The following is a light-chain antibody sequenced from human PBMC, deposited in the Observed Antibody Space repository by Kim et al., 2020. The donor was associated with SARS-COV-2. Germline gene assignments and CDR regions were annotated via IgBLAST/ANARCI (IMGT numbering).Light chain of an antibody. Sequence: SYELTQPPSVPGAPGKTPSITVGATNIGGKGVNWYQQKQGQAPVLVIYSDSGRPSGIPERFSGSNSGNRATLPLSTFEAGDEADYYCQVWNTIGDNWVFG. CDR3: QVWNTIGDNWV. CDR2: SDS. V-gene: IGLV3-21*04. J-gene: IGLJ3*02. CDR1: NIGGKG.